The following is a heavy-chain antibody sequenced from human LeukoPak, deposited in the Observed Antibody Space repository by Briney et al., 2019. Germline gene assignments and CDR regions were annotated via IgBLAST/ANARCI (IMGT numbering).Heavy chain of an antibody. CDR2: ISSSGSTI. CDR1: GFTFSDYY. J-gene: IGHJ4*02. CDR3: ARTSQIAAAYDY. Sequence: KAGGSLRLSCAASGFTFSDYYMSWIRQAPGKGLEWVSYISSSGSTIYYADSVKGRFTISRDNAKNSLYLQMNSLRAEDTAVYYCARTSQIAAAYDYWGQGTLVTVSS. V-gene: IGHV3-11*01. D-gene: IGHD6-13*01.